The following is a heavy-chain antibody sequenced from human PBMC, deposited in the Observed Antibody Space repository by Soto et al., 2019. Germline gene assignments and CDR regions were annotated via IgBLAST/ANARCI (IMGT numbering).Heavy chain of an antibody. Sequence: ASVKVSCKVSGYTLTELSMHWVRQAPGKGLEWMGGFDPEDGETIYAQKFQGRVTMTEDTSTDTAYMELSSLRSEDTAVYYCATLPLFSTTVDSVTAFDIWGQGTMVTVSS. D-gene: IGHD4-17*01. CDR3: ATLPLFSTTVDSVTAFDI. CDR2: FDPEDGET. V-gene: IGHV1-24*01. J-gene: IGHJ3*02. CDR1: GYTLTELS.